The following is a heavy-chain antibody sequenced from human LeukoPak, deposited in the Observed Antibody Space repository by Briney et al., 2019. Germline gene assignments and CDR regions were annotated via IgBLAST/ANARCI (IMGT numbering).Heavy chain of an antibody. CDR2: ISSSGSTI. CDR1: GFTFSSYE. V-gene: IGHV3-48*03. D-gene: IGHD3-10*01. Sequence: LTGGSLRLSCAASGFTFSSYEMNWVRQAPGKGLEWVSYISSSGSTIYYADSVKGRFTISRDNAKNSLYLQMNSLRAEDTAVYYCARGSGKSDYWGQGTLVTVSS. CDR3: ARGSGKSDY. J-gene: IGHJ4*02.